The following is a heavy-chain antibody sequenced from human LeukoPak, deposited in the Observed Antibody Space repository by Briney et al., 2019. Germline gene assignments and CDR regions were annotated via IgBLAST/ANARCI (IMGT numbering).Heavy chain of an antibody. J-gene: IGHJ4*02. D-gene: IGHD5-24*01. Sequence: PSETLSLTCAVPGASISSTYWSTWVRPPPGKGLEWIGEIHDSGSTNYNPSLKSRVTISVDKSKKQFSLNLTSVTAADTAVYYCATRATDGPLWGQGTLVTVSS. V-gene: IGHV4-4*02. CDR1: GASISSTYW. CDR2: IHDSGST. CDR3: ATRATDGPL.